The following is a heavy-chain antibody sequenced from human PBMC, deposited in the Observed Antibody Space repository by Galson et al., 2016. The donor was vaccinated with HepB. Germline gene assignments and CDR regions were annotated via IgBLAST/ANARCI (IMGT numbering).Heavy chain of an antibody. CDR1: GYNFSNFW. J-gene: IGHJ4*02. V-gene: IGHV5-10-1*01. Sequence: QSGAEVKKPGESLRISCKGSGYNFSNFWISWVRQMPGKGLEWMGRIDPTDSYTKYSPSFQDHVTISSDKSISTAFLQWNSLRASDTAMHFCARRVMLRGDYYDYWGQGTLVTVSS. CDR2: IDPTDSYT. D-gene: IGHD3-10*01. CDR3: ARRVMLRGDYYDY.